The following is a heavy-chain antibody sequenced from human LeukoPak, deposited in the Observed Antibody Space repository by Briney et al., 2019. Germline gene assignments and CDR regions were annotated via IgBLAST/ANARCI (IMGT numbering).Heavy chain of an antibody. J-gene: IGHJ4*02. CDR2: IYHSGST. CDR1: GGSISSGGYS. CDR3: ARGGDYYGSGSTYYFDY. V-gene: IGHV4-30-2*01. Sequence: SQTLSLTCAVSGGSISSGGYSWRWIRQPPGKGLEWIGYIYHSGSTYYNPSLKSRVTISVDRSKNQFSLKLSSVTAADTAVYYCARGGDYYGSGSTYYFDYWGQGTLVTVSS. D-gene: IGHD3-10*01.